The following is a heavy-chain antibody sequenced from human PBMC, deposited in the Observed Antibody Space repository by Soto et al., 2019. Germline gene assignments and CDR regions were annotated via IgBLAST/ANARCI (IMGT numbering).Heavy chain of an antibody. D-gene: IGHD2-2*01. V-gene: IGHV3-23*01. CDR3: AKVMGRDIVVVPAALYYYGMDV. CDR1: GFTFSSYA. Sequence: GGSLRLSCAASGFTFSSYAMSWVRQAPGKGLEWVSAISGSGGSTYYADSVKGRFTISRDNSKNTLYLQMNSLRAEDTAVYYCAKVMGRDIVVVPAALYYYGMDVWGQGTTVTVSS. CDR2: ISGSGGST. J-gene: IGHJ6*02.